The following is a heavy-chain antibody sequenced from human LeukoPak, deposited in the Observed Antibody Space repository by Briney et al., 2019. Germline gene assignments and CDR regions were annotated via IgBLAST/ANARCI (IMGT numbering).Heavy chain of an antibody. Sequence: GGSLRLSCAASGFTFSSYWMHWVRQAPGKGLVWVSRINTDGSSTNYADYVKGRFTISRDNAQNTLLLQMNSLRVGDTAVYYCARTASYSGNYYGYFQYWGQGTLVTVSS. CDR3: ARTASYSGNYYGYFQY. V-gene: IGHV3-74*01. CDR2: INTDGSST. CDR1: GFTFSSYW. D-gene: IGHD1-26*01. J-gene: IGHJ1*01.